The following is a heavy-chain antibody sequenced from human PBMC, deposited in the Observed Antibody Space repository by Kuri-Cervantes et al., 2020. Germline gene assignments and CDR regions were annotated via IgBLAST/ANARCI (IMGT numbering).Heavy chain of an antibody. D-gene: IGHD5-24*01. V-gene: IGHV4-34*01. J-gene: IGHJ5*02. CDR3: ARVYKNWFDP. CDR1: GGSFSGYY. Sequence: GSLRLSCAVYGGSFSGYYWSWIRQPPGKGLEWIGEINHSGSSNYNPSLKSRATISVDTSKNQFSLKLTSVTAADTAVYYCARVYKNWFDPWGQGTLVTVSS. CDR2: INHSGSS.